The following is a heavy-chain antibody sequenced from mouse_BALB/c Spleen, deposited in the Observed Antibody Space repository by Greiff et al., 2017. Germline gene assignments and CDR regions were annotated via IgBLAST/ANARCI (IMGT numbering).Heavy chain of an antibody. J-gene: IGHJ4*01. D-gene: IGHD2-2*01. V-gene: IGHV1S81*02. Sequence: QVQLQQPGAELVKPGASVKLSCKASGYTFTSYWMHWVKQRPGQGLEWIGEINPSNGRTNYNEKFKSKATLTVDKSSSTAYMQLSSLTSEDSAVYYCARRWLRYAMDYWGQGTSVTVSS. CDR3: ARRWLRYAMDY. CDR2: INPSNGRT. CDR1: GYTFTSYW.